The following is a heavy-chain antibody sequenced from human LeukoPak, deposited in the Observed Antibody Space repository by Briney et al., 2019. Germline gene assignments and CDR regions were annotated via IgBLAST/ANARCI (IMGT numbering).Heavy chain of an antibody. CDR2: INHSGST. CDR3: ARGIVGATRGFDY. Sequence: SETLSLTCAVYGGSFSGYYWSWIRQPPGKGLEWIGEINHSGSTNYNPSLKSRVTISVDTSKNQFSLKLSSVTAADTAVYYCARGIVGATRGFDYWGQGTLVTVSS. CDR1: GGSFSGYY. V-gene: IGHV4-34*01. J-gene: IGHJ4*02. D-gene: IGHD1-26*01.